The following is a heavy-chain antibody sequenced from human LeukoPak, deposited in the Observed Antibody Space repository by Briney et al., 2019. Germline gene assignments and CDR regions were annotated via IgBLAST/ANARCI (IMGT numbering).Heavy chain of an antibody. V-gene: IGHV3-30*18. J-gene: IGHJ4*02. CDR2: ISYDGSNK. CDR1: GFTFSSYG. CDR3: AKDYLLN. Sequence: GRSLRLSCAASGFTFSSYGMHWVRQAPGKGLEWVAVISYDGSNKYYADSVKGRFTISRDNSKNTLYLQMNSLRAEDTAVYYCAKDYLLNWGQGTLVTVSS. D-gene: IGHD3-16*02.